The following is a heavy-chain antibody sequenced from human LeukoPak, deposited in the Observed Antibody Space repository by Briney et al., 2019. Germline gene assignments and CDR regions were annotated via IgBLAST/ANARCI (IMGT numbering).Heavy chain of an antibody. V-gene: IGHV3-48*04. D-gene: IGHD2-15*01. CDR3: ARDKNPVVSGPAFDI. CDR1: GFTVSNNY. J-gene: IGHJ3*02. Sequence: PGGSLRLSCAASGFTVSNNYMTWVRQAPGKGLEWVSYISSSSSTIYYADSVKGRFTISRDNAKNTLYLQMNSLRAEDTAVYYCARDKNPVVSGPAFDIWGQGTMVTVSS. CDR2: ISSSSSTI.